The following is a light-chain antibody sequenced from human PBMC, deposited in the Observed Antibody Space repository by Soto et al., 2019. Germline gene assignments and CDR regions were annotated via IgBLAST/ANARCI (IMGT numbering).Light chain of an antibody. CDR1: SSDVGGYNY. Sequence: QSALTQPASVSGSPGQSITISCTGTSSDVGGYNYVSWYQQYPGKAPKLLIYEVSNRPSGVSNRFSGSKSGNTASLTISGLQADDEADHYCSSYTSSITYVFGPGTKVTVL. CDR3: SSYTSSITYV. V-gene: IGLV2-14*01. CDR2: EVS. J-gene: IGLJ1*01.